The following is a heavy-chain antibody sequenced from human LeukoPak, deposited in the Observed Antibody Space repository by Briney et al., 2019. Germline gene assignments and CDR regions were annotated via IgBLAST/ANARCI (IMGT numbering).Heavy chain of an antibody. Sequence: GASVKVSCKASGYTFTSYAMNWVRQAPGQGLEWMGWINTNTGNPTYAQGFTGRFVFSLDTSVSTAYLQISSLKAEDTAVYYCARDGSGLLWFGEFQPLPYYFDCWGQGTLVTVSS. CDR2: INTNTGNP. V-gene: IGHV7-4-1*02. D-gene: IGHD3-10*01. CDR1: GYTFTSYA. CDR3: ARDGSGLLWFGEFQPLPYYFDC. J-gene: IGHJ4*02.